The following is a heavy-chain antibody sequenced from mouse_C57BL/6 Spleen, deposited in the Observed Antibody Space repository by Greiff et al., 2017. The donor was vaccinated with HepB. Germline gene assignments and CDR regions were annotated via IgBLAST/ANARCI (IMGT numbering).Heavy chain of an antibody. V-gene: IGHV14-2*01. J-gene: IGHJ2*01. CDR2: IDPEDGET. Sequence: EVKLVESGAELVKPGASVKLSCTASGFNIKDYYMHWVKQRTEQGLEWIGRIDPEDGETKYAPKFQGKATITADTSSNTAYLQLSSLTSEDTAVYYCARHDYDGYFDYWGQGTTLTVSS. CDR3: ARHDYDGYFDY. CDR1: GFNIKDYY. D-gene: IGHD2-4*01.